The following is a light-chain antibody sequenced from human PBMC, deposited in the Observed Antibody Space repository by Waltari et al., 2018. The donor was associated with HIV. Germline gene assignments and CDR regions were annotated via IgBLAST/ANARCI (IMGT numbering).Light chain of an antibody. J-gene: IGLJ3*02. CDR2: EVN. CDR3: SSYVGSNRV. CDR1: SSDVGDYNY. V-gene: IGLV2-8*01. Sequence: QSALTQPPSASGSPGQSVTISCTGISSDVGDYNYVSWYHQHPGKAPQLMIYEVNKRPSGVPDRFSGSKSGNTASLTVSGLQAEDEADYYCSSYVGSNRVFGGGTKLTVL.